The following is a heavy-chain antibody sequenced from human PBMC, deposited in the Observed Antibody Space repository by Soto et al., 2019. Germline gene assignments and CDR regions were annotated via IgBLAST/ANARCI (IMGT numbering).Heavy chain of an antibody. CDR2: LNPKSGMT. Sequence: LEWMGWLNPKSGMTGSAQKFQGRVTMTRDSSISTVYMELSSLRSEDTAVYYCARVAGSPDYWGQAPLVTAPQ. D-gene: IGHD1-26*01. V-gene: IGHV1-8*01. CDR3: ARVAGSPDY. J-gene: IGHJ4*02.